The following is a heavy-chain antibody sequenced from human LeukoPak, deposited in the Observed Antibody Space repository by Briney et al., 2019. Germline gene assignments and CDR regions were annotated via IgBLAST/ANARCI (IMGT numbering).Heavy chain of an antibody. CDR1: GFMFSSDW. D-gene: IGHD5-24*01. CDR3: ARGKDGYNSSRHFDY. J-gene: IGHJ4*02. Sequence: GGSLRLSCAASGFMFSSDWMHWVRQAPGKWLVWVSRINSDGSSTNYAESVKGRFTISRDNANNTLYLQMNSLRAEDTAVYYCARGKDGYNSSRHFDYWGQGTLVTVSS. CDR2: INSDGSST. V-gene: IGHV3-74*01.